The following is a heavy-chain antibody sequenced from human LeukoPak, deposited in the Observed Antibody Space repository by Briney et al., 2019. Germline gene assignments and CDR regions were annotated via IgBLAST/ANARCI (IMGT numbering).Heavy chain of an antibody. J-gene: IGHJ5*02. CDR2: IYYSGST. CDR1: GGSISSSSYY. D-gene: IGHD2-2*01. CDR3: ARGSRKYQLPTYMFDP. Sequence: PSETLSLTCTVSGGSISSSSYYWGWIRQPPGKGLEWIGSIYYSGSTYYNPSLKSRVTISVDTSKNQFSLKLSSVTAADTAVYYCARGSRKYQLPTYMFDPWGQGTLVTVSS. V-gene: IGHV4-39*07.